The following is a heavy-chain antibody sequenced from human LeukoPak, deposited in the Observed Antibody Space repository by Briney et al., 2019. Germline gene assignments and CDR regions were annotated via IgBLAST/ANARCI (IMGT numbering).Heavy chain of an antibody. CDR3: ARFGVRGVIITPAFDY. Sequence: PGGSLRLSCAASGFTFSSYWMHWVRHAPGKGLVWVSRINSDGSSTSYADSVKGRSTISRDNAKNTLYLQMNSLRAEDTAVYYCARFGVRGVIITPAFDYWGQGTLVTASS. D-gene: IGHD3-10*01. J-gene: IGHJ4*02. V-gene: IGHV3-74*01. CDR1: GFTFSSYW. CDR2: INSDGSST.